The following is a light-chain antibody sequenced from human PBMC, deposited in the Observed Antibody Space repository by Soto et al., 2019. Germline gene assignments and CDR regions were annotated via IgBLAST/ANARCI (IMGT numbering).Light chain of an antibody. Sequence: QSVLAQPASVSGSPGQSITISCTGSFSDIAVFNYVSWYQQYPGRAPKLLIYQVTSRDSGVSHRFSGSKSGNTASLTISGLQPEDEAEYYCNSYSSTNFYVFGTGTKVTVL. CDR2: QVT. J-gene: IGLJ1*01. V-gene: IGLV2-14*01. CDR3: NSYSSTNFYV. CDR1: FSDIAVFNY.